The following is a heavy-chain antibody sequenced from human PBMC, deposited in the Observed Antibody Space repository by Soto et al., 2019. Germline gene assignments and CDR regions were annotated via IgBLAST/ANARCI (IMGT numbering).Heavy chain of an antibody. CDR1: GGSISSYY. D-gene: IGHD5-12*01. J-gene: IGHJ3*02. CDR3: ARDSATSHAFDI. CDR2: IYYSGST. Sequence: PSETLSLTCTVSGGSISSYYWSWIRQPPGKGLEWIGYIYYSGSTNYNPSLKSRVTISVDTSKNQFSLKLSSVTAADTAVYYCARDSATSHAFDIWGQGTMVTVSS. V-gene: IGHV4-59*01.